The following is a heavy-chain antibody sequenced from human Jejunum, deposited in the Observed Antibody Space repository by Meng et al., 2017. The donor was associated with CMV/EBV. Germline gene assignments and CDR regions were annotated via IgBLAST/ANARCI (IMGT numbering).Heavy chain of an antibody. V-gene: IGHV5-51*01. CDR1: YNVNMVW. D-gene: IGHD3-3*01. Sequence: YNVNMVWVGWVRQMPGKGLEWMGIIYPGNSDTRYSPSFQGQVTISADKSITTVYLEWTSLKASDTATYYCARQESGFPAWFDPWGQGTVVTVSS. CDR2: IYPGNSDT. CDR3: ARQESGFPAWFDP. J-gene: IGHJ5*02.